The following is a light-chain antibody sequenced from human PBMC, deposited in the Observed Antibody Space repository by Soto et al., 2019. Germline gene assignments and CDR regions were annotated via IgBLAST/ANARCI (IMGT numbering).Light chain of an antibody. CDR1: SSDVGSDNR. J-gene: IGLJ3*02. Sequence: QSALTQPASVTGSPGQSITISCTGTSSDVGSDNRVSWYQQYPNTAPKLIIYEVTNRPSGVSDRFSGSKSGNTASLTISGLQPEDENNYYCSSYTIKRSWVFGGGTKITVL. CDR3: SSYTIKRSWV. V-gene: IGLV2-14*01. CDR2: EVT.